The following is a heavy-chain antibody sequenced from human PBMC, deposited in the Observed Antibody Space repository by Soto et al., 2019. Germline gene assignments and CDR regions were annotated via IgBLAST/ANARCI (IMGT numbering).Heavy chain of an antibody. CDR3: ARDYNKYYFDY. CDR2: INPNSGGT. D-gene: IGHD1-1*01. Sequence: ASVKVSCKASGYTFTGYYMHWVRQAPGQGLEWMGWINPNSGGTNYAQKFQGWVTMTRDTSISPAYMELSRLRSDDTAVYYCARDYNKYYFDYWGQGTLVTVSS. V-gene: IGHV1-2*04. J-gene: IGHJ4*02. CDR1: GYTFTGYY.